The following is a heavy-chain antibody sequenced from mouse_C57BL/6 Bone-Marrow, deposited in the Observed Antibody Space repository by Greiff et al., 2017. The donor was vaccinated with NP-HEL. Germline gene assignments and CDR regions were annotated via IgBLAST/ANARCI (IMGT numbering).Heavy chain of an antibody. D-gene: IGHD2-12*01. Sequence: VQLQQSGTVLARPGASVKMSCKTSGYTFTSYWMHWVKQRPGQGLEWIGAIYPGNSDTSYNQKFKGKAKLSAVTSASTAYMELSRLTNEDSAVYYCTGDYNYFYAMDYWGQGTSVTVSS. CDR3: TGDYNYFYAMDY. CDR1: GYTFTSYW. V-gene: IGHV1-5*01. CDR2: IYPGNSDT. J-gene: IGHJ4*01.